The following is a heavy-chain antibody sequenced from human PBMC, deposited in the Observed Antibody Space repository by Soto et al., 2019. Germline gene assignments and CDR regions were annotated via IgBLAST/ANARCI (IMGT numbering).Heavy chain of an antibody. CDR1: GFTFSSYG. D-gene: IGHD3-10*01. CDR3: ARDTGFGSSMDV. Sequence: PGGSLRLSCAASGFTFSSYGMHWVRQAPGKGLEWVAVIWYDGSNKYYADSVKGRFTISRDNSKNTLYLQMNSLRAEDTAVYYCARDTGFGSSMDVWGQGTTVTVSS. J-gene: IGHJ6*02. CDR2: IWYDGSNK. V-gene: IGHV3-33*08.